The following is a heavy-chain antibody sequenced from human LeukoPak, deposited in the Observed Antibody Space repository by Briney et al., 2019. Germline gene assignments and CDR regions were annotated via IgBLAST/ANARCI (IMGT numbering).Heavy chain of an antibody. CDR2: IYYSGST. D-gene: IGHD6-13*01. CDR1: GGSVSSGSYY. J-gene: IGHJ4*02. CDR3: ARDRDSSSHFDY. V-gene: IGHV4-61*01. Sequence: SETLSLTCTVSGGSVSSGSYYWSWIRQPPGKGLEWIGYIYYSGSTNYNPSLKSRVTISVDTSKNQFSLKLSSVTAADTAVYYCARDRDSSSHFDYWGQGTLVTVSS.